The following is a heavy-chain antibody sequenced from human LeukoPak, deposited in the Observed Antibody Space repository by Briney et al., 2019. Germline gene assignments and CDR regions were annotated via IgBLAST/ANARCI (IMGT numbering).Heavy chain of an antibody. J-gene: IGHJ6*02. CDR3: ARDEHYYDTGMDV. Sequence: AFISYDGSNKYSADSVKGRFTISRDNAKNSLYLQMNSLRAEDTAVYYCARDEHYYDTGMDVWGQGTTVTVSS. D-gene: IGHD3-22*01. V-gene: IGHV3-33*05. CDR2: ISYDGSNK.